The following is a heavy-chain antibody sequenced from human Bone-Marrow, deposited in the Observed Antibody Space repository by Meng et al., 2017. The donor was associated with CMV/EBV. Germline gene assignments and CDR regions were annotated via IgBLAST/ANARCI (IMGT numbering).Heavy chain of an antibody. V-gene: IGHV3-11*04. Sequence: LSLTCAASGFTFSDYYMSWIRQAPGKGLEWVSYISSSGSTIYYADSVKGRFTISRDNAKNSLYLQMNSLRAEDTAVYYCARSAGGRYCSGGSCPTYYYYGMDVWGQGTTVTVSS. CDR3: ARSAGGRYCSGGSCPTYYYYGMDV. CDR1: GFTFSDYY. D-gene: IGHD2-15*01. CDR2: ISSSGSTI. J-gene: IGHJ6*02.